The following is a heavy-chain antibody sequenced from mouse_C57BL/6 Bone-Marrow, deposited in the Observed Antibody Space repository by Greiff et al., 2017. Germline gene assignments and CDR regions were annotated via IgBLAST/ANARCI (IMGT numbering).Heavy chain of an antibody. Sequence: VQLQESGAELVKPGASVKLSCKASGYTFTSYWMHWVKQRPGQGLEWIGMIHPNSGSTNYNEKFKGKATLTVDKSSSTAYMQLSSLTSEDSAVYYCARWTLWYPSWGQGTLVTVSA. D-gene: IGHD2-1*01. CDR3: ARWTLWYPS. CDR2: IHPNSGST. V-gene: IGHV1-64*01. CDR1: GYTFTSYW. J-gene: IGHJ3*01.